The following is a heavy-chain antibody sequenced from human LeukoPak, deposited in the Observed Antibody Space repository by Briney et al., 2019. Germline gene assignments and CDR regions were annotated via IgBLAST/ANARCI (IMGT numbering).Heavy chain of an antibody. J-gene: IGHJ6*03. D-gene: IGHD2-2*01. CDR1: GGSISSGSYY. CDR3: VVVPSPSLPGDYYYMDV. Sequence: SETLSLTCTVSGGSISSGSYYWSWIRQPAGKGLEWIGRIYTSVSTNYNPSLKSRVTISVDTSKNQFSLKLSSVTAADTAVYYCVVVPSPSLPGDYYYMDVWGKGTTVTVSS. CDR2: IYTSVST. V-gene: IGHV4-61*02.